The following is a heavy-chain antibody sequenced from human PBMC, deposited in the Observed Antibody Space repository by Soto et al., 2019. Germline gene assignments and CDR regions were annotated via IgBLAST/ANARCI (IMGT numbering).Heavy chain of an antibody. CDR3: ARAITMVRGPILHAFDI. D-gene: IGHD3-10*01. CDR1: GFTVSSNY. Sequence: EVQLVESGGGLVQPGGSLRLSCAASGFTVSSNYMSWVRQAPGKGLEWVSVIYSGGSTYYADSVKGRFTISRDNSKNTLYLKMNSLRAEDTAVYYCARAITMVRGPILHAFDIWGQGTMVTVSS. CDR2: IYSGGST. J-gene: IGHJ3*02. V-gene: IGHV3-66*01.